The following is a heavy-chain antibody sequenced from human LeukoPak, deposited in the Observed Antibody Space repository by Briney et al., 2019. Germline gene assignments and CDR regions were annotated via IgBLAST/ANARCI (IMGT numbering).Heavy chain of an antibody. CDR1: DGSVSSSTYY. J-gene: IGHJ6*02. V-gene: IGHV4-39*01. CDR2: IYYGGST. CDR3: ARQGYCSSTSCYEAYYYYGMDV. Sequence: SETLSLTCTVSDGSVSSSTYYWGWIRQPPGKGLESIGSIYYGGSTYFNPSLKSRVTITVDTSKNQFSLKLSSVTAADTAVYYCARQGYCSSTSCYEAYYYYGMDVWGQGTTVTVSS. D-gene: IGHD2-2*01.